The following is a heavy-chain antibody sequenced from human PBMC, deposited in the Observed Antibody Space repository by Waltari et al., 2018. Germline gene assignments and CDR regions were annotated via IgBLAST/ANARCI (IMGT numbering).Heavy chain of an antibody. J-gene: IGHJ4*02. Sequence: QVQLQESGPGLVKPSETLSLTCTVSGGSISSYYWSWIRQPPGKGLEWIGYIYYSGSTNYNPSLKSRVTISVDTSKNQFSLKLSSVTAADTAVYYCATSLGCGGDCYSPFDYWGQGTLVTVSS. CDR2: IYYSGST. V-gene: IGHV4-59*01. CDR3: ATSLGCGGDCYSPFDY. D-gene: IGHD2-21*02. CDR1: GGSISSYY.